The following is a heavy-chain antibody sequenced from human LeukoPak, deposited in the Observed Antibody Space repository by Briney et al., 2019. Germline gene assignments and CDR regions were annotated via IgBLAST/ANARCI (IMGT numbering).Heavy chain of an antibody. J-gene: IGHJ4*02. D-gene: IGHD3-22*01. CDR3: ARDLASSGYYWD. CDR2: INPSGGST. Sequence: GASVKVSCKASGYTFTSYYMHWVRQAPGQGLEWMGIINPSGGSTSYTQKFQGRVTMTRDTSTSAVYMELSSPRSDDTAVYYCARDLASSGYYWDWGQGTLVTVSS. CDR1: GYTFTSYY. V-gene: IGHV1-46*01.